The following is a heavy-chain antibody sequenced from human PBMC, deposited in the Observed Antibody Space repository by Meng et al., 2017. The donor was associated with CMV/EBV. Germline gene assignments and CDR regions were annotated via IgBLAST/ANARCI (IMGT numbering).Heavy chain of an antibody. CDR2: IYSGGST. J-gene: IGHJ4*02. V-gene: IGHV3-66*01. CDR3: ARIGSGSYSWDY. CDR1: GFTVSSNY. Sequence: EGRVVGSGGGLVQPGGALRLSCAASGFTVSSNYMSWVRQAPGKGLEWVSVIYSGGSTYYADSVKGRFTISRDNSKNTLYLQMNSLRAEDTAVYYCARIGSGSYSWDYWGQGTLVTVSS. D-gene: IGHD1-26*01.